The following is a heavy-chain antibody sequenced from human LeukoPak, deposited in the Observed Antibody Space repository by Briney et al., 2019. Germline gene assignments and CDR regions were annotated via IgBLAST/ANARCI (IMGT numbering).Heavy chain of an antibody. CDR3: ATESATYGGNPDY. J-gene: IGHJ4*02. CDR1: GYTFTSYD. V-gene: IGHV1-24*01. D-gene: IGHD4-23*01. CDR2: FDPEDGET. Sequence: ASVKVSCKASGYTFTSYDINWVRQAPGKGLEWMGGFDPEDGETIYAQKFQGRVTMTEDTSTDTAYMELSSLRSEDTAVYYCATESATYGGNPDYWGQGTLVTVSS.